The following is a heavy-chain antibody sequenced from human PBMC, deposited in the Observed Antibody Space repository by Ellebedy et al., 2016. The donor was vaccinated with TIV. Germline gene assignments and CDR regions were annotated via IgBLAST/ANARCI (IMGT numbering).Heavy chain of an antibody. Sequence: MPSETLSLTCAVSGGSISSSNWWSWVRQPPGKGLDWIGEIYHSGTTNYTPSLRSRVTISFDKSKNQFSLRLSSVTAADTAVYYCARVAAGTWGGIDFWGPGTLVTVSS. CDR1: GGSISSSNW. J-gene: IGHJ4*02. CDR2: IYHSGTT. D-gene: IGHD6-13*01. V-gene: IGHV4-4*02. CDR3: ARVAAGTWGGIDF.